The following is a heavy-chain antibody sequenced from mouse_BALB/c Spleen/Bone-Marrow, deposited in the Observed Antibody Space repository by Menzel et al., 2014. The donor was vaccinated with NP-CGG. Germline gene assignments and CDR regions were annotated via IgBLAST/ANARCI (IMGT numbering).Heavy chain of an antibody. D-gene: IGHD1-2*01. CDR2: ISSGGST. CDR3: ARAGTTASAWFAY. J-gene: IGHJ3*01. Sequence: DVHLVESGGGLVKPGGSLKLSCAASGFTFSSYAMSWVRQTPEKRLEWVASISSGGSTYHPDSVKGRFTISRDNARNILYLQMSSLRSEDTAMYYCARAGTTASAWFAYWGQGTLVTVSA. CDR1: GFTFSSYA. V-gene: IGHV5-6-5*01.